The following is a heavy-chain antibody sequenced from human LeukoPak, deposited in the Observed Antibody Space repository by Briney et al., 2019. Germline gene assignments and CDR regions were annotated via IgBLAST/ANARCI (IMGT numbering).Heavy chain of an antibody. CDR3: AKPLAVAGTAYFDY. Sequence: GGSLRLSCAASGFTFSSYSMNWVRQAPGKGLEWVSYISSSSSTIYYADSVKGRFTISRDNSKNTLYLQMNSLRAEDTAVYYCAKPLAVAGTAYFDYWGQGTVVTVSS. CDR2: ISSSSSTI. CDR1: GFTFSSYS. V-gene: IGHV3-48*01. J-gene: IGHJ4*02. D-gene: IGHD6-19*01.